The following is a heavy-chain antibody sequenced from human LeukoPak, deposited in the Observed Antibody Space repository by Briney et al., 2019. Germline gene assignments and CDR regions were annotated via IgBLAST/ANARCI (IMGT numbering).Heavy chain of an antibody. Sequence: GGSLRLSCAASGFIFSAYGMHWVRQAPGKGLEWVTFVRFGGNNKTYADSVKGRFTISRDNSNSTLYLHMSRLSVEDTALYYCAKDRALNSMGFDYWGQGTVVTVSP. D-gene: IGHD4-23*01. CDR1: GFIFSAYG. J-gene: IGHJ4*02. CDR3: AKDRALNSMGFDY. V-gene: IGHV3-30*02. CDR2: VRFGGNNK.